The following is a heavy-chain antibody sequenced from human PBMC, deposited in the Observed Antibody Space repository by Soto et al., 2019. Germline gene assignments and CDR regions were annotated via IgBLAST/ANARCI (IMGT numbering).Heavy chain of an antibody. CDR3: ARVVRAGGVIVVVSYYFDY. CDR2: IYHSGST. Sequence: QVQLQESGPGLVKPSGTLYLTCAVSGGSISSSNWWSWVRQPPGKGLEWIGEIYHSGSTNYNPSLKSRVTISVDKSKNQFSLKLSSVTAEDTAVYYCARVVRAGGVIVVVSYYFDYWGQGTLVTVSS. J-gene: IGHJ4*02. V-gene: IGHV4-4*02. CDR1: GGSISSSNW. D-gene: IGHD3-22*01.